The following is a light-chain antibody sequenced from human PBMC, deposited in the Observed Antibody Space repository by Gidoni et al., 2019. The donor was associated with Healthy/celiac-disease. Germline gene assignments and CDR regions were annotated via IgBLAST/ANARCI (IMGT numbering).Light chain of an antibody. CDR1: QSISSY. CDR2: AAS. Sequence: QMTQPPSSLSASVGDRVTITCRASQSISSYLNWYQQKPGKAPKLLIYAASSLESGVPSRFSGSGSGTDFTLTISSLQPEDFATYYCQQCYSSPRTFGQGTKVEIK. J-gene: IGKJ1*01. CDR3: QQCYSSPRT. V-gene: IGKV1-39*01.